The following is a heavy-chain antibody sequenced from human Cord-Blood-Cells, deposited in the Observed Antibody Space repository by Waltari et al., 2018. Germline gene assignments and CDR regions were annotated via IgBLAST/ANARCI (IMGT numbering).Heavy chain of an antibody. J-gene: IGHJ4*02. CDR2: MKPNSGNT. CDR1: GYTFTSYD. D-gene: IGHD6-19*01. V-gene: IGHV1-8*03. CDR3: VRSPREQWLDFDY. Sequence: QVQLVQSGAEVKKPGASVKVSCKASGYTFTSYDINWVRQATGQGLEWMGWMKPNSGNTGYAQKFQGRVTITRNTSISTAYRELSSLRSEDTAVYYCVRSPREQWLDFDYWGQGTLVTVSS.